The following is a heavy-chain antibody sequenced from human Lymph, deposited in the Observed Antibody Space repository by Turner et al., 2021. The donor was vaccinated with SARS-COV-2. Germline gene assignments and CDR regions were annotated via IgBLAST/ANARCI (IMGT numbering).Heavy chain of an antibody. CDR3: ARVLPFGDYFDY. J-gene: IGHJ4*02. CDR2: IYSGGST. D-gene: IGHD3-10*01. Sequence: EVQLVESGGGLIQPGGSLRLSCAASVFTVSSNYMSWVRQVPGKGLGWVSVIYSGGSTYYADSVKGRFTISRDNSKNTLYLQMNSLRAEDTAVYYCARVLPFGDYFDYWGQGTLVTVSS. V-gene: IGHV3-53*01. CDR1: VFTVSSNY.